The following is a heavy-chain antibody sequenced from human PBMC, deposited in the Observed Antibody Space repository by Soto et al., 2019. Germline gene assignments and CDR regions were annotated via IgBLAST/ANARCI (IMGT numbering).Heavy chain of an antibody. J-gene: IGHJ3*02. CDR2: IYSGGST. CDR1: GFTVSSNY. CDR3: ARGPYYYDSSGMVTGAFDI. Sequence: GGSLRLSCAASGFTVSSNYMSWVRQAPGKGLEWVSVIYSGGSTYYADSVKGRFTISRDNSKNTLYLQMNSLRAEDTAVYYCARGPYYYDSSGMVTGAFDIWGQGTMVTVSS. D-gene: IGHD3-22*01. V-gene: IGHV3-53*01.